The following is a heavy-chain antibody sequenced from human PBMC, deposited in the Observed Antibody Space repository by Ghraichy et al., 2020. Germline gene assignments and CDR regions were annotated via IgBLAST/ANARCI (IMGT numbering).Heavy chain of an antibody. CDR2: IKKDGSET. CDR3: AREYLEWSFDS. Sequence: GGSLRLSCAASGFTFSDYWMTWVRQAPGKGLEWVANIKKDGSETYYVDSVKGRFTISRDNAKSSLYLQMNSLRVEDTAVYHCAREYLEWSFDSWGQGTLVTVSS. V-gene: IGHV3-7*01. J-gene: IGHJ4*02. CDR1: GFTFSDYW. D-gene: IGHD3-3*01.